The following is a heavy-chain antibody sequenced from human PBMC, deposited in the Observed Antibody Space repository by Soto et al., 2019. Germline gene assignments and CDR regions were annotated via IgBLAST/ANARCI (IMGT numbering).Heavy chain of an antibody. Sequence: LSLTCAVYGGSFSGYYWSWIRQPPGKGLEWIGEINHSGSTNYNPPLKSRVTISVDTSKNQFSLKLSSVTAADTAVYYCARGYGSGRWYYYYGMDVWGQGTTVTVSS. CDR1: GGSFSGYY. J-gene: IGHJ6*02. D-gene: IGHD3-10*01. V-gene: IGHV4-34*01. CDR2: INHSGST. CDR3: ARGYGSGRWYYYYGMDV.